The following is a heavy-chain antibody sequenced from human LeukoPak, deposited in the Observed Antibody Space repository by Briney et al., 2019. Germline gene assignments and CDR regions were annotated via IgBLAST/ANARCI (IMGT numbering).Heavy chain of an antibody. Sequence: SGPTLVNPTQTLTLTCTFSGFSLSTSGVGVGWIRQPPGKALEWLALIYWNDDKHYSPSLKSRLTITKDTSKNQVVLTMTNMDPVDTATYYCAHRPPMYSSSSLYYFDYWGQGTLVTVSS. V-gene: IGHV2-5*01. D-gene: IGHD6-6*01. CDR3: AHRPPMYSSSSLYYFDY. CDR2: IYWNDDK. CDR1: GFSLSTSGVG. J-gene: IGHJ4*02.